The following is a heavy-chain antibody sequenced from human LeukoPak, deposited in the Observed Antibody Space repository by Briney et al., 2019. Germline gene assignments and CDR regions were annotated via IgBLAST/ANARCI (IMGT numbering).Heavy chain of an antibody. CDR1: GGSFSGYY. V-gene: IGHV4-34*01. J-gene: IGHJ4*02. CDR3: ARATRAGYSSGWYYFDY. D-gene: IGHD6-19*01. Sequence: SETLSPTCAVYGGSFSGYYWSWIRQPPGKGLEWIGEINHSGSTNYNPSLKSRVTISVDTSKNQFSLRLSSVTAADTAVYYCARATRAGYSSGWYYFDYWGQGTLVTVSS. CDR2: INHSGST.